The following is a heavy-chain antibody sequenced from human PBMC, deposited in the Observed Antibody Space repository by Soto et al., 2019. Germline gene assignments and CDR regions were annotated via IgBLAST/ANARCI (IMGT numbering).Heavy chain of an antibody. Sequence: ASVKVSCKASGYTFTSYAMHWVRQAPGQRLEWMGWINAGNGNTKYSQKFQGRVTITRDTSASTAHMELSSLRSEDTAVYYCARWPEGGYYMDGWGKGTTVTVSS. CDR2: INAGNGNT. J-gene: IGHJ6*03. V-gene: IGHV1-3*01. D-gene: IGHD3-16*01. CDR1: GYTFTSYA. CDR3: ARWPEGGYYMDG.